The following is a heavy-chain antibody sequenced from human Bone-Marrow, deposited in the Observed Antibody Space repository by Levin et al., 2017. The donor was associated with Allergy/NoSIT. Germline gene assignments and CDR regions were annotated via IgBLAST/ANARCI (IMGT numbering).Heavy chain of an antibody. Sequence: SETLSLTCDVSGASITSAGYSWTWIRQSPGKGLEWIGYIYHSGGTYDNPSLQSRVSISADRSKNQFSLKLTSVTAADTAVYYCARGVSTYGGNPHFDYWGPGTLVTVSS. D-gene: IGHD4-23*01. V-gene: IGHV4-30-2*06. CDR2: IYHSGGT. J-gene: IGHJ4*02. CDR3: ARGVSTYGGNPHFDY. CDR1: GASITSAGYS.